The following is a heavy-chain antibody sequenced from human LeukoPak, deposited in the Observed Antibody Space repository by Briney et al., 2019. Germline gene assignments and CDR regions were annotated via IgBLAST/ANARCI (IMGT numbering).Heavy chain of an antibody. CDR3: ARNPDYGDYVVDWFDP. CDR1: GYTFTGYY. D-gene: IGHD4-17*01. V-gene: IGHV1-2*02. J-gene: IGHJ5*02. CDR2: INPNSGGT. Sequence: ASVKVSCKASGYTFTGYYMHWVRQAPGQGLEWMGWINPNSGGTNYAQKFQGRVTMTRDTSISTAYMELSRLRSDDTAVYYCARNPDYGDYVVDWFDPWGQGTLVTVSS.